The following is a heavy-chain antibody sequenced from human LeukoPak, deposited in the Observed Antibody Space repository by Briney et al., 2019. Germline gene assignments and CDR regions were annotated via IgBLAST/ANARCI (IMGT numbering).Heavy chain of an antibody. J-gene: IGHJ4*02. D-gene: IGHD6-19*01. CDR2: ISYDGSNK. CDR3: ANSPIGSSGWYDY. CDR1: GFTFSSYG. Sequence: GGSLRLSCAASGFTFSSYGMHWVRQAPGKGLEWVAVISYDGSNKYYADSVKGRFTISRDNSKNTLYLQMNGLRAEDTAVYYCANSPIGSSGWYDYWGQGTLVTVSS. V-gene: IGHV3-30*18.